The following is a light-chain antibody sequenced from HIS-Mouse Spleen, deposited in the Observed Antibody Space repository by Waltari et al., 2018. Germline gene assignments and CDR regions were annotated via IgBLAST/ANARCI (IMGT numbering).Light chain of an antibody. V-gene: IGKV1-9*01. Sequence: DIQLTQSLSFLSASVGDRVTITCRASQGISSYLAWYQQKPGKAPKLLIYAASTLQSGVPSRFSGSGSGTEFTLTISSLQPEDFATYYCQQYDNLHRLTFGPGTKVDIK. CDR3: QQYDNLHRLT. CDR1: QGISSY. CDR2: AAS. J-gene: IGKJ3*01.